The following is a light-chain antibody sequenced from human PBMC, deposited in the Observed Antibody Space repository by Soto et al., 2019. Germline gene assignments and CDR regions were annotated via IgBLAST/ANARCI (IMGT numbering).Light chain of an antibody. V-gene: IGKV1-39*01. J-gene: IGKJ5*01. CDR2: AAS. Sequence: DIPMTQSPSSLSASVGDRVTITCRASQSINYNLNWYQQKPGKAPKLLIYAASSLQSGVPSRFSGSGSGTDFTLTISSLQPEDFATYFCQQSYSLPPITFGQGTRLEIK. CDR3: QQSYSLPPIT. CDR1: QSINYN.